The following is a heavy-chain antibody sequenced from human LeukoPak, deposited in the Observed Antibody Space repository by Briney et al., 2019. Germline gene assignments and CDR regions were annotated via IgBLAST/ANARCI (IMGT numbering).Heavy chain of an antibody. CDR3: ARDLLYSERYSWYFDL. CDR2: IYFDGSNK. Sequence: PGGSLRLSCAASGFTFSRNGMHWVRQAPGKGLEWVALIYFDGSNKYFVDSVKGRFTISRDNSKNMLYLQMNSLRAEDTAVYYCARDLLYSERYSWYFDLWGRGTQVTVSS. J-gene: IGHJ2*01. V-gene: IGHV3-33*01. CDR1: GFTFSRNG. D-gene: IGHD1-26*01.